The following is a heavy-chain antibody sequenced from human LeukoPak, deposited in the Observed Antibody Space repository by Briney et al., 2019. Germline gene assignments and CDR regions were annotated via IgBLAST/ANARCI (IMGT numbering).Heavy chain of an antibody. CDR3: ASLSRYCSSTSCYLS. CDR2: IDPSDSYT. V-gene: IGHV5-10-1*01. D-gene: IGHD2-2*01. Sequence: GESLRISCKGSGYSFTSYWTSWVRQMPGKGLEWMGRIDPSDSYTNYSPSFQGHVTISADKSISTAYLQWSSLKASDTAMYYCASLSRYCSSTSCYLSWGQGTLVTVSS. J-gene: IGHJ4*02. CDR1: GYSFTSYW.